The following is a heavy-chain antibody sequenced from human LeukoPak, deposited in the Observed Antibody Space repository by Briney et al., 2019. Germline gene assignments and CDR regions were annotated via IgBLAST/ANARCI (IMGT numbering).Heavy chain of an antibody. V-gene: IGHV4-34*01. D-gene: IGHD3-10*01. CDR3: ARGDRVPTTIVRGEPNRKRNNWFDP. CDR1: GGSFSGYY. CDR2: INHSGST. Sequence: SETLSLTCAVYGGSFSGYYWSWIRQPPGKGLEWIGEINHSGSTNDNPSLKSRVTISKDTSKNQFSLKLTSVTAADTAVYFCARGDRVPTTIVRGEPNRKRNNWFDPWGQGTLVTVSS. J-gene: IGHJ5*02.